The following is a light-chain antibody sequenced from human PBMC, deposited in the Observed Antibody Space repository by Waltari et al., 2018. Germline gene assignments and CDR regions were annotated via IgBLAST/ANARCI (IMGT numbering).Light chain of an antibody. Sequence: SYELTQPPSVLVSPGQTARITCSGDALPRQYAYWYQQRPGQAPMLMIYQDTQRPSEIPERFSGSSSGTTVTLTISEVQAEDEADYYCQSADGSGTYVVFGGGTKLTVL. CDR2: QDT. CDR1: ALPRQY. J-gene: IGLJ2*01. CDR3: QSADGSGTYVV. V-gene: IGLV3-25*03.